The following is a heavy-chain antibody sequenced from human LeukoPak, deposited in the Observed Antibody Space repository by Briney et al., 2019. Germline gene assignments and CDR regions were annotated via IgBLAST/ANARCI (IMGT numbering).Heavy chain of an antibody. J-gene: IGHJ6*02. D-gene: IGHD3-10*01. CDR3: AKDIGPVRGVTHGWLPGVEMGYYYYGMDV. CDR2: ISWDGGST. Sequence: GGSLRLSCAASGFTFDDYAMHWVRQAPGKGLEWVSLISWDGGSTYYADSVKGRFTISRDNSKNSLYLQMNSLRAEDTALYYCAKDIGPVRGVTHGWLPGVEMGYYYYGMDVWGQGTTVTVSS. CDR1: GFTFDDYA. V-gene: IGHV3-43D*03.